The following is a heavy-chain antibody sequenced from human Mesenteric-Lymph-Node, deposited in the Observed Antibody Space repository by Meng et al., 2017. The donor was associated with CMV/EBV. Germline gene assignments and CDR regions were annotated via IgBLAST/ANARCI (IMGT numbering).Heavy chain of an antibody. CDR2: IQQDGSEK. CDR3: ARETDCSSTSCYLSQGYYYSMDV. CDR1: GSTFNTYW. Sequence: GGPLRLSCAASGSTFNTYWKTWVRQAPGKGLEWVANIQQDGSEKQYVDSVKGRFTISRDNAKNSLYLQMNSLRAEDTAVYYCARETDCSSTSCYLSQGYYYSMDVWGQGTTVTVSS. D-gene: IGHD2-2*01. V-gene: IGHV3-7*01. J-gene: IGHJ6*02.